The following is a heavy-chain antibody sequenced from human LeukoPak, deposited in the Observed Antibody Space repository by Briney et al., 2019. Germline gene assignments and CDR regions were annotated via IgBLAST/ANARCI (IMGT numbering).Heavy chain of an antibody. V-gene: IGHV4-34*01. J-gene: IGHJ4*03. Sequence: SETLSLTCAVYGGSFSRYYWSWIRQSPGKGLEWIAEIDHRGDANYNPSVKSRVTISVDTSKNQFSLKMRSLSAADTALYYCARGATISETGYFDFWGQGTLVTVSS. CDR3: ARGATISETGYFDF. CDR2: IDHRGDA. CDR1: GGSFSRYY. D-gene: IGHD5-24*01.